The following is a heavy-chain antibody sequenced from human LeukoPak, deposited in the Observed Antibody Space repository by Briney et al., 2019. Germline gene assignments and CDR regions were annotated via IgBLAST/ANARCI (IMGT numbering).Heavy chain of an antibody. J-gene: IGHJ6*03. D-gene: IGHD2-2*01. CDR3: GRRALVVPGELYYYYMDV. CDR1: GGSISSGSYY. CDR2: IHTSGST. V-gene: IGHV4-61*02. Sequence: SQTLSLTCTVSGGSISSGSYYWSWIRQPAGKGLEWIGRIHTSGSTNYNPSLKSRVTISVDTSKNQFSLTLSSVTAADTAVYYCGRRALVVPGELYYYYMDVWGKGTTVTVSS.